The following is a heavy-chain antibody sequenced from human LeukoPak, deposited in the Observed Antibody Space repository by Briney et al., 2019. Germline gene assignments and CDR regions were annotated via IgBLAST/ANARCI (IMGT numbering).Heavy chain of an antibody. D-gene: IGHD3-22*01. Sequence: WETLSLTCTVSGGSISSNTYYWGWIRQPPGKGLEWIGSIYHSGSTYYNPSLKSRVTISVDTSKNQFSLKLSSVTAADTAVYFCARGPYSYDSSGAFDIWGQGTMVTVSS. CDR3: ARGPYSYDSSGAFDI. CDR1: GGSISSNTYY. J-gene: IGHJ3*02. CDR2: IYHSGST. V-gene: IGHV4-39*07.